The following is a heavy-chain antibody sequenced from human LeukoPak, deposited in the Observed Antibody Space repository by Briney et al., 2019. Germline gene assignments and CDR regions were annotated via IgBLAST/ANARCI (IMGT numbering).Heavy chain of an antibody. CDR1: GGSISSGSYY. V-gene: IGHV4-61*02. CDR3: ARDRRATGLFWSGYYSDYYYYMDV. J-gene: IGHJ6*03. CDR2: IYTSGST. D-gene: IGHD3-3*01. Sequence: PSETLSLTCTVSGGSISSGSYYWSWIRQPAGKGLEWIGRIYTSGSTNYNPSLKSRVTISVDTSKNQFSLKLSSVTAADTAVYYCARDRRATGLFWSGYYSDYYYYMDVWGKGTTVTVSS.